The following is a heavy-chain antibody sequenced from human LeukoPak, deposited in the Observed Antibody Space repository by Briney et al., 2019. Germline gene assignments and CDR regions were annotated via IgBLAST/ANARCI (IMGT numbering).Heavy chain of an antibody. CDR1: GFTFSDYY. CDR2: ISSGRTYT. J-gene: IGHJ4*02. V-gene: IGHV3-11*03. D-gene: IGHD3-16*01. CDR3: ASIRGGYCFDY. Sequence: GGSLRLSCAASGFTFSDYYMSWIRQAPGKGLEWVSYISSGRTYTNYADSVKGRFTISRDNAKNSLYLQMNSLRAEDTAVYYCASIRGGYCFDYWGQGTLVTVSS.